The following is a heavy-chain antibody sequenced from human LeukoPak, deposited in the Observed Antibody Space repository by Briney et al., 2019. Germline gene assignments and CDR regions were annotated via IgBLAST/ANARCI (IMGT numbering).Heavy chain of an antibody. CDR1: GYSFTNNW. V-gene: IGHV5-51*01. J-gene: IGHJ1*01. CDR2: ILPGDSDT. CDR3: ATYAGTSSKYFHH. D-gene: IGHD3-10*01. Sequence: GESLQISCKGSGYSFTNNWIGWVRQMPGKGLEWMGIILPGDSDTRYSPSFQGKVTISADKSINTAYVQWSSLKASDTAMYYCATYAGTSSKYFHHWGQGTLVTVSS.